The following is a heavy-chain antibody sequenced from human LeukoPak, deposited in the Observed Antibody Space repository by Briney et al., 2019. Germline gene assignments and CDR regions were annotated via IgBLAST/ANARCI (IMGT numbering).Heavy chain of an antibody. CDR3: ARTSPPVGVWFGELPTYFDY. Sequence: PSETLSLTCTVSGYPISSGYYWGWIRQPPGKGLEWIGSIYHSGSTYYNPSLKSRVTISVDTSKNQFSLKLSSVTAADTAVYYCARTSPPVGVWFGELPTYFDYWGQGTLVTVSS. J-gene: IGHJ4*02. CDR1: GYPISSGYY. V-gene: IGHV4-38-2*02. D-gene: IGHD3-10*01. CDR2: IYHSGST.